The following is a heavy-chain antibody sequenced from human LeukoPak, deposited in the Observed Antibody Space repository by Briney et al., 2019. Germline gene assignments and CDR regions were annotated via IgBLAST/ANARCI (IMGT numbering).Heavy chain of an antibody. V-gene: IGHV3-7*01. CDR3: GAEGGGVDF. D-gene: IGHD6-13*01. CDR1: GFSFNTYW. Sequence: HPGGSLRLSCAASGFSFNTYWMHWVRQAPGKGLEWVANITEDGSVKQYLGSVKGRFTISRDNAKSSVYLQMNSLRAEDTAVYYCGAEGGGVDFWGQGTLVTVSS. J-gene: IGHJ4*02. CDR2: ITEDGSVK.